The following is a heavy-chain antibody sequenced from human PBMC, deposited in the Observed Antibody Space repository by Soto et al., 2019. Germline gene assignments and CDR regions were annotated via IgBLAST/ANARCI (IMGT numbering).Heavy chain of an antibody. V-gene: IGHV4-59*01. CDR1: GGSISSYY. Sequence: QVQLQESGPGLVKPSETLSLTCTVSGGSISSYYWSWIRQPPGKGLEYSGYIYYSGSTKYNPSLKSRVTISMDTSKNQFSLKLNSVTAADTAVYYCARLLRWFDPWGQGTLVTVSS. CDR3: ARLLRWFDP. J-gene: IGHJ5*02. CDR2: IYYSGST.